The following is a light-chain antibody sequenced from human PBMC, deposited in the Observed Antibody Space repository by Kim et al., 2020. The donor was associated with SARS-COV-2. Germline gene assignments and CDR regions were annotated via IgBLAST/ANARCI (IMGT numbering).Light chain of an antibody. CDR2: DVS. CDR1: SSDVGGYNY. CDR3: SSYTSSSTYV. Sequence: QSALTQPASVSGSPGQSITISCTGTSSDVGGYNYVSWYQQHPGKAPILMIYDVSYRPSGFSNRFSGSKSGNTASLTISGLQAEDEADYYCSSYTSSSTYVFGTGTKVTVL. V-gene: IGLV2-14*03. J-gene: IGLJ1*01.